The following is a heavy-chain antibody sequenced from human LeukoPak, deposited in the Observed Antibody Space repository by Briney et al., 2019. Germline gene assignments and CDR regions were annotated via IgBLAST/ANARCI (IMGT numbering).Heavy chain of an antibody. D-gene: IGHD4-23*01. CDR1: GFTFDDYA. Sequence: GGSLRLSCAASGFTFDDYAMHWVRQAPGKGLEWVSLISWDGGSTYYADSVKGRFTISRDNSKNSLYLQMNSLRAEDTALYYCAKDWGYGGNTYYFDYWGQGTLVSVSS. CDR3: AKDWGYGGNTYYFDY. J-gene: IGHJ4*02. V-gene: IGHV3-43D*03. CDR2: ISWDGGST.